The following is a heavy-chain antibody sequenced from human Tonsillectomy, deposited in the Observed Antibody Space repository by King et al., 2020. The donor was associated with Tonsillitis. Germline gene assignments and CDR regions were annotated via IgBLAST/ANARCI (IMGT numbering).Heavy chain of an antibody. V-gene: IGHV3-23*04. CDR1: GFTFSTYP. D-gene: IGHD4-17*01. CDR2: VSASGDKT. Sequence: VQLVESGGGLVQPGGSLRLSWAASGFTFSTYPMTWVRQAPGRGLEAISSVSASGDKTYYTDSLRGRFSISRDNSKDTVSLQMNSLRAEDTAVYYCAKVLSVTTDYYYGLDVWGQGTTVTVSS. J-gene: IGHJ6*02. CDR3: AKVLSVTTDYYYGLDV.